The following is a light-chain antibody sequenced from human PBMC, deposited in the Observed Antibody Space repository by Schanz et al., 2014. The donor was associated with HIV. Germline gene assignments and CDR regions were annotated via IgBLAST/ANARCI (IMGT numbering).Light chain of an antibody. CDR2: DAS. J-gene: IGKJ4*01. CDR1: QSVSSY. V-gene: IGKV3-11*01. Sequence: EIVLTQSPATLSLSPGERATLSCRASQSVSSYLAWFQQKPGQAPTLLIYDASNRATGIPARFSGSGSGTDFTLTISSLEPEDFAVYYCQQRSNWPTTFGGGTTVEIK. CDR3: QQRSNWPTT.